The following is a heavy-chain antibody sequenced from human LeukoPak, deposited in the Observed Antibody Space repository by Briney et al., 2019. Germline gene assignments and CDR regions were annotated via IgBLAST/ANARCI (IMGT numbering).Heavy chain of an antibody. CDR2: IYSSGST. D-gene: IGHD3-10*01. Sequence: PSETLSLTCTVSGGSISSGSYYWSWIRQPAGKGLEWIGRIYSSGSTNYSPSLKSRVTLSADTSKNQFSLKLRSVTAADTALYFCARDRLWFADSPTTLDYYYYMDVWGKGTTVTISS. CDR1: GGSISSGSYY. J-gene: IGHJ6*03. CDR3: ARDRLWFADSPTTLDYYYYMDV. V-gene: IGHV4-61*02.